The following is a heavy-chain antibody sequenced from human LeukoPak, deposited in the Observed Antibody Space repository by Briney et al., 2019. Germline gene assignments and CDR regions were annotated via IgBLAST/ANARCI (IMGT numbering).Heavy chain of an antibody. D-gene: IGHD6-19*01. CDR2: ISAYNGNT. J-gene: IGHJ4*02. CDR1: GYTFTSYG. CDR3: ARGYSGQWLVPSGD. Sequence: GASVKVSCKASGYTFTSYGISWVRQAPGQGLEWMGWISAYNGNTNYAQKLQGRVTMTTDTSTSTAYMELRSLRSDDTAVYYCARGYSGQWLVPSGDWGQGTLVTVSS. V-gene: IGHV1-18*01.